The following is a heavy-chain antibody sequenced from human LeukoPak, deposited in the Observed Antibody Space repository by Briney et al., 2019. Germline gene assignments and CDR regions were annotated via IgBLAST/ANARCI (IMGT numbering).Heavy chain of an antibody. J-gene: IGHJ5*02. CDR3: ARTYSARDAFDP. D-gene: IGHD5-12*01. CDR1: GGSISSSLYY. V-gene: IGHV4-39*02. CDR2: IYYTTNT. Sequence: PSETLSLTCTVSGGSISSSLYYWGWIRQPPGKGLEWIGAIYYTTNTYYNPSLESRVTMSVDTSKNHFSLKVISVTAADTALYYCARTYSARDAFDPRGQGILVTVSS.